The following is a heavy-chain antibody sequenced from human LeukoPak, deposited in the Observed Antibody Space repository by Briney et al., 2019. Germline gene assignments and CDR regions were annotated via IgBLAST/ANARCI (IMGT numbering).Heavy chain of an antibody. D-gene: IGHD6-13*01. CDR3: AKGADGGIAAAGTLFDY. CDR1: GFTFNDYA. V-gene: IGHV3-9*01. Sequence: GRSLRLSCAASGFTFNDYAMHWVRQAPGKGLEWVSGISWNSGDIGYADSVKGRFTISRDNARNSLFLQMNSLRADDTAFYYCAKGADGGIAAAGTLFDYWGQGTLVTVSS. J-gene: IGHJ4*02. CDR2: ISWNSGDI.